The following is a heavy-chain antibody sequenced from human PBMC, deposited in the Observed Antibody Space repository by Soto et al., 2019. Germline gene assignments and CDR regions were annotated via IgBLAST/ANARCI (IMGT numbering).Heavy chain of an antibody. J-gene: IGHJ4*02. CDR2: IIPAFGTA. CDR3: ARGLDQPPVGLYFDT. Sequence: QVQLVQSGAEVKNPGSSVKVSCKTSGGTFNSYLIDWVRQAPGQGLEWMGGIIPAFGTAKYAQKFQGRVTITADKSTTPAYMELRTLTSEDTAVYYCARGLDQPPVGLYFDTWGQGTLVTVSS. D-gene: IGHD2-2*01. V-gene: IGHV1-69*06. CDR1: GGTFNSYL.